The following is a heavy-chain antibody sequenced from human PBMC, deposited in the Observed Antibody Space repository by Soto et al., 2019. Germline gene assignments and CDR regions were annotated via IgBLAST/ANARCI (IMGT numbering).Heavy chain of an antibody. J-gene: IGHJ4*02. Sequence: QITLRESGPTLVKPTQPLTLTCTISGFSLSTSGVGVGWIRQPPGQSLEWLALIYWDDVQRYSPSLKTRLTITKDTSRRQVVLTMTNMDPVDTATYYCAHSPCSGGTCYLFDYWGQGTLVTVSS. V-gene: IGHV2-5*02. D-gene: IGHD2-15*01. CDR1: GFSLSTSGVG. CDR3: AHSPCSGGTCYLFDY. CDR2: IYWDDVQ.